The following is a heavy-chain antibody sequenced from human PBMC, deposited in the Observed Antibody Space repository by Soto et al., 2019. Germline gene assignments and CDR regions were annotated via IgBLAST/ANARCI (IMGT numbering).Heavy chain of an antibody. V-gene: IGHV1-3*01. D-gene: IGHD5-12*01. CDR3: ARDRGYSAYFDY. J-gene: IGHJ4*02. Sequence: ASVKVSCKASGYTFTSYAMHWVRQAPGQRLEWMGWINASNGNTKYSQKFQGRVTITRDTSASTAYMELSSLRSEDTAVYYCARDRGYSAYFDYWGQGTLVTAPQ. CDR2: INASNGNT. CDR1: GYTFTSYA.